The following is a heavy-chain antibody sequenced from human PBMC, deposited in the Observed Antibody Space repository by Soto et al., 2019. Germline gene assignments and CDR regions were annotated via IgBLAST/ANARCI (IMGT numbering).Heavy chain of an antibody. D-gene: IGHD2-15*01. CDR1: GYTFTSYS. V-gene: IGHV1-46*01. Sequence: ASVKVSCKASGYTFTSYSMHWVRQAPGQGLEWMGIINPSSGRTSYAQNFQGRVTMTSDTSTSIVYMEMSSLKSEDTAVYYCARDHNFGFILYAMDVWGEGTTVTVSS. CDR2: INPSSGRT. J-gene: IGHJ6*04. CDR3: ARDHNFGFILYAMDV.